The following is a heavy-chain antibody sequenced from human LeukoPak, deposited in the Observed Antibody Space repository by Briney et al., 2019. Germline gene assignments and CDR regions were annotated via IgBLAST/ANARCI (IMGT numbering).Heavy chain of an antibody. V-gene: IGHV1-2*02. CDR3: AREKIAASMGYPDS. CDR2: INPNSGGT. D-gene: IGHD2-15*01. J-gene: IGHJ4*02. CDR1: GYTFTGYY. Sequence: ASVKVSCKASGYTFTGYYMHWVRQAPGQGLEWMGWINPNSGGTNYAQKFQGRVTMTRVTPISTAYMEINRLTSDDTALYYCAREKIAASMGYPDSWGQGTLVTVSS.